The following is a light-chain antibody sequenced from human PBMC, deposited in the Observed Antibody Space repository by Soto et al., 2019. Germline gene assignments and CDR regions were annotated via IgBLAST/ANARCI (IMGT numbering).Light chain of an antibody. CDR2: DAS. CDR3: QQYNSYSQGT. J-gene: IGKJ5*01. Sequence: DIQMIQSPSTLSASVGDRVTITCRASQSISSWLAWYQQKPGKAPKLLIYDASSLESGVPSRFSGSGSGTEFTLTISSLQPDDFATYYCQQYNSYSQGTFGQGTRLEIK. CDR1: QSISSW. V-gene: IGKV1-5*01.